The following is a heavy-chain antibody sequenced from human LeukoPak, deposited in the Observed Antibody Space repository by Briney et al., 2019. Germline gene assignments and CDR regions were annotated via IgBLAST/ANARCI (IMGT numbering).Heavy chain of an antibody. CDR1: GFTFSDYY. V-gene: IGHV3-11*01. J-gene: IGHJ4*02. CDR2: INSSGRTI. D-gene: IGHD6-19*01. Sequence: GGSLRLSCAASGFTFSDYYMSWIRQAPGKGLEWVSYINSSGRTIYYADSVKGRYTIPRDNAKNSLYLQMNSLRAEDTAVYYCARVGSSGSILYFDYWGQGTLVTVSS. CDR3: ARVGSSGSILYFDY.